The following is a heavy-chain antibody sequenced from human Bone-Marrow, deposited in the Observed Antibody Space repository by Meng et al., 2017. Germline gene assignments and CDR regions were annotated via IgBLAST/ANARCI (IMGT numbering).Heavy chain of an antibody. D-gene: IGHD3-22*01. V-gene: IGHV4-39*07. CDR3: ARDGESGYYSYYFDY. CDR1: GGSISSSSYY. J-gene: IGHJ4*02. Sequence: SETLSLTCTVSGGSISSSSYYWGWIRQPPGKGLEWIGSIYYSGSTYYNPSLKSRATISVDTSKNQFSLKLSSVTAADTAVYYCARDGESGYYSYYFDYWGQGTPVTVSS. CDR2: IYYSGST.